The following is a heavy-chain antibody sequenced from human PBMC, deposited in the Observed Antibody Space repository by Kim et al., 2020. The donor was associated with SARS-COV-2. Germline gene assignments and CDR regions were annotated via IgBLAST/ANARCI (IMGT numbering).Heavy chain of an antibody. CDR1: GGSISSYY. CDR2: IYYSGST. CDR3: ARGGRITMVRGVKYNWFDP. J-gene: IGHJ5*02. D-gene: IGHD3-10*01. Sequence: SETLSLTCTVSGGSISSYYWSWIRQPPGKGLEWIGYIYYSGSTNYNPSLKSRVTISVDTSKNQFSLKLSSVTAADTAVYYCARGGRITMVRGVKYNWFDPWGQGTLVTVSS. V-gene: IGHV4-59*13.